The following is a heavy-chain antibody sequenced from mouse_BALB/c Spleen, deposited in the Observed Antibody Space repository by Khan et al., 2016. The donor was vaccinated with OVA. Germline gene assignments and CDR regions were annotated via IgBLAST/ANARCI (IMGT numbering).Heavy chain of an antibody. V-gene: IGHV1S136*01. J-gene: IGHJ3*01. Sequence: VQLKQSGPELVEPGASVKMSCKASGYTFTNYVIHWVKQKPGQGLEWIGYINPDNAGTRYNEKFKDKATLTSDISSTSAYMELLSLTSEDSAVYSCAREASSWDFSFPYWGQGTLVTVSA. CDR3: AREASSWDFSFPY. CDR2: INPDNAGT. CDR1: GYTFTNYV. D-gene: IGHD4-1*01.